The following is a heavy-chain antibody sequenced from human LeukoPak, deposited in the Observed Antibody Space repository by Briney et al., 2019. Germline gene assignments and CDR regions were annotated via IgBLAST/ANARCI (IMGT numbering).Heavy chain of an antibody. CDR3: ARDGYCSSTSCYPPNYYYYGMDV. V-gene: IGHV7-4-1*02. CDR1: GYTFTSYA. J-gene: IGHJ6*02. CDR2: INTNTGNP. Sequence: GASVKVSCTASGYTFTSYAMNWVRQAPGQGLEWMGWINTNTGNPTYAQGFTGRLVFSLDTSVSTAYLQISSLKAEDTAVYYCARDGYCSSTSCYPPNYYYYGMDVWGQGTTVTVSS. D-gene: IGHD2-2*03.